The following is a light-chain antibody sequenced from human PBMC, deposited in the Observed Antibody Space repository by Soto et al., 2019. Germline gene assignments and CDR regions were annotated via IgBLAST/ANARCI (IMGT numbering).Light chain of an antibody. CDR1: QTVSDW. J-gene: IGKJ1*01. Sequence: DIQMTQSPSTLSASVGDTVTITCRASQTVSDWLAWYRQRPGIAPELLIFKASTLDSGVPSRFSGSGSGTEFTLTISSLQPDDFATYYCQQYNSFSWTFGQGTKVQIK. CDR2: KAS. CDR3: QQYNSFSWT. V-gene: IGKV1-5*03.